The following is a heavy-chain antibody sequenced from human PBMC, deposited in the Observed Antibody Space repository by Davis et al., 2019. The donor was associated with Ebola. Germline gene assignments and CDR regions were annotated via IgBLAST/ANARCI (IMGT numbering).Heavy chain of an antibody. D-gene: IGHD6-6*01. CDR3: ARCSSSANYYYYGMDV. Sequence: GESLKISCAASGFTFSDYYMSWIRQAPGKGLEWVSYISSSGSTIYYADSVKGRFTISRDNAKNSLYLQMNSLRAEDTAVYYCARCSSSANYYYYGMDVWGQGTTVTVSS. V-gene: IGHV3-11*01. CDR1: GFTFSDYY. J-gene: IGHJ6*02. CDR2: ISSSGSTI.